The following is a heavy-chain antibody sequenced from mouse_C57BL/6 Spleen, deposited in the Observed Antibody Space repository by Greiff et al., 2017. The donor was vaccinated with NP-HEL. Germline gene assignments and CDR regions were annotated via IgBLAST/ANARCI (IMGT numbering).Heavy chain of an antibody. D-gene: IGHD1-1*01. CDR2: IDPENGDT. CDR3: TTANYYGSNYAMDY. J-gene: IGHJ4*01. CDR1: GFNIKDDY. Sequence: EVQLVESGAELVRPGASVKLSCTASGFNIKDDYMHWVKQRPEQGLEWIGWIDPENGDTEYASKFQGKATITADTSSNTAYLQLSSLTSEDTAVYYCTTANYYGSNYAMDYWGQGTSVTVSS. V-gene: IGHV14-4*01.